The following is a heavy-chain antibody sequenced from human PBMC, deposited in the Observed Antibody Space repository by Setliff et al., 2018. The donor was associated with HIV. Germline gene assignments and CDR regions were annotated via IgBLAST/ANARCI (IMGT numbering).Heavy chain of an antibody. CDR2: IRSRVYGGTT. CDR1: GFTFGDYA. D-gene: IGHD6-19*01. Sequence: PGGSLRLSCTASGFTFGDYAMSWVRQAPGKGLEWVGFIRSRVYGGTTEYAASVKGRFTISRDDSKNIAYLQMNSLKTEDTAVYYCARVPLSGWLYFDYWGQGTLVTVSS. V-gene: IGHV3-49*04. CDR3: ARVPLSGWLYFDY. J-gene: IGHJ4*02.